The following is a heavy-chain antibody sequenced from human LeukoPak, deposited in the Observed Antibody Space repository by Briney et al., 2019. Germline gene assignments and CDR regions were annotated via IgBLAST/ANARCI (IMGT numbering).Heavy chain of an antibody. CDR3: AREAAITMVRGVIPQAWFDP. D-gene: IGHD3-10*01. CDR2: INPSGGST. Sequence: ASVKVSCKASGYTFTSYYMHWVRQAPGQGLEGMGIINPSGGSTSYAQKFQGRVTMTRDMSTSTVYMELSSLRSEDTAVYYCAREAAITMVRGVIPQAWFDPWGQGTLVTVSS. J-gene: IGHJ5*02. V-gene: IGHV1-46*01. CDR1: GYTFTSYY.